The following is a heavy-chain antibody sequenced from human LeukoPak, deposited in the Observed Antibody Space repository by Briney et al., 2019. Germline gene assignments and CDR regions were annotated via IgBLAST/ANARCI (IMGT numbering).Heavy chain of an antibody. J-gene: IGHJ4*02. CDR3: ARSQGGAFSYGTDY. CDR1: GYTFTNYY. V-gene: IGHV1-46*01. CDR2: INPSGGST. Sequence: ASVKVSCKASGYTFTNYYMQWVRQAPGQGLEWIGIINPSGGSTSYAQKFQGRVSMTRDTSTSTVYMELSSPRSEDTAVYYCARSQGGAFSYGTDYWGQGTLVTVSS. D-gene: IGHD5-18*01.